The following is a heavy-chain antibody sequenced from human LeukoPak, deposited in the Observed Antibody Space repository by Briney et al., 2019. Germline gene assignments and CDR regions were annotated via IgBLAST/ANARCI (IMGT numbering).Heavy chain of an antibody. V-gene: IGHV3-30-3*01. CDR3: AKDEFRGSGLIDY. J-gene: IGHJ4*02. Sequence: GGSLRLSCAASGFTFSSYAMHWVRQAPGKGLEWVAVISYDGSNKYYADSLKGRFTISRDNFKNTLYLQMNSLRVEDTAVYYCAKDEFRGSGLIDYWGQGTLVTVSS. CDR2: ISYDGSNK. CDR1: GFTFSSYA. D-gene: IGHD6-19*01.